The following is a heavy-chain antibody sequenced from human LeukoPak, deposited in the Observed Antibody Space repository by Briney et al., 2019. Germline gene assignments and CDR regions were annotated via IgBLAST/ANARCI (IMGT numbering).Heavy chain of an antibody. J-gene: IGHJ3*02. D-gene: IGHD4-23*01. V-gene: IGHV4-39*07. CDR3: ATNYGCNSNDAFDI. CDR2: IYYSGST. CDR1: GGSISSSSYY. Sequence: PSETLSLTCTVSGGSISSSSYYWGWIRQPPGKGLEWIGSIYYSGSTYYNPSLKSRVTISVDTFKKQLSLKMNSLSAQVTTVYFCATNYGCNSNDAFDIWGQGTMVTVSS.